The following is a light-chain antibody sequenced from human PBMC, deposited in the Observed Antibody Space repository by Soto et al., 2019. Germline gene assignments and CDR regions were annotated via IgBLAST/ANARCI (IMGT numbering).Light chain of an antibody. V-gene: IGKV1-39*01. CDR2: AAS. CDR3: QQGYSTPRT. J-gene: IGKJ2*02. CDR1: QSISSY. Sequence: DIQMTQSPSSLSASVGDRVTITCRASQSISSYLNWYQQKPGKAPKLLIYAASSLQSGVPSRFSGSGSGTDFSLTISSLQPEDFAPYYCQQGYSTPRTFGQGTKLEIK.